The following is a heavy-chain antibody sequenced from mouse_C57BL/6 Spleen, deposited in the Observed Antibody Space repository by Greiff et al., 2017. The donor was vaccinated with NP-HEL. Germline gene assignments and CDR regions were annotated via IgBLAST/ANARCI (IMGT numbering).Heavy chain of an antibody. CDR3: ARTGTDYFDY. CDR1: GYTFTDYY. V-gene: IGHV1-26*01. J-gene: IGHJ2*01. CDR2: INPNNGGT. D-gene: IGHD3-3*01. Sequence: EVQLQQSGPELVKPGASVKISCKASGYTFTDYYMHWVKQSPGKGLEWIGDINPNNGGTRYNPKFKGKATLTVDKSSSTAYMELRSLTSEDSAVYYCARTGTDYFDYWGQGTTLTVSS.